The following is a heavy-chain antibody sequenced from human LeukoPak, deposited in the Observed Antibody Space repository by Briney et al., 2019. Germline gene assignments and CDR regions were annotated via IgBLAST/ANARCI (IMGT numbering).Heavy chain of an antibody. CDR1: GGSFSGYY. D-gene: IGHD6-13*01. Sequence: SETLSLTCAVYGGSFSGYYWSWIRQPPGKGLEWIGEINHSGSTNYNPSLKSRVTISVDTSKNQFSLKLSSVTAADTAVYYCARSSWYLDYFDYWGQGTLVTVSS. V-gene: IGHV4-34*01. CDR3: ARSSWYLDYFDY. CDR2: INHSGST. J-gene: IGHJ4*02.